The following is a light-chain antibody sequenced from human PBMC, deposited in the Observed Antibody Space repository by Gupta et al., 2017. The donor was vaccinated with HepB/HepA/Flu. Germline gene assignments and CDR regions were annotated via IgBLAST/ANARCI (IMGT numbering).Light chain of an antibody. J-gene: IGKJ3*01. CDR3: QQASTFPFT. CDR1: QGISTR. V-gene: IGKV1D-12*01. CDR2: DAS. Sequence: DTQMTQSPSSVSASVGDRVSITCRASQGISTRLAWYQQKPGKAPKLLIYDASSLKSGVPSRFSGSGSGTHFTLTINNLQPEDVATYYCQQASTFPFTFGPGTKVDFK.